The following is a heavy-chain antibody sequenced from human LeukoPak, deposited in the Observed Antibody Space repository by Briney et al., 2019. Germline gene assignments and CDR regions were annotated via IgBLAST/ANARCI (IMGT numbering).Heavy chain of an antibody. CDR1: GSSISSYY. CDR3: ARWTRMVRVRLGYFDY. D-gene: IGHD3-10*01. Sequence: PPETLSLTCTVSGSSISSYYWSWIRQHPGKGPEGNGYIYYSGSTNYNPSLKSRVTISVDTSKNQFSLKLSSVTAADTAVYYCARWTRMVRVRLGYFDYWGQGTLVTVSS. V-gene: IGHV4-59*08. CDR2: IYYSGST. J-gene: IGHJ4*02.